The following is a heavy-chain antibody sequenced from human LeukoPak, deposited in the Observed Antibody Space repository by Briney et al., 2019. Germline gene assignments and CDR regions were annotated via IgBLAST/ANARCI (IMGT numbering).Heavy chain of an antibody. CDR1: GFTFSSTS. Sequence: GGSLRLSCAASGFTFSSTSMSWVRQAPGKGLEWVANIKEDGSEKYYVDSVKGRFTISRDNSKNTLYLQMNSLRAEDTAVYYCAKDLGDSFDYWGQGTLVTVSS. CDR2: IKEDGSEK. D-gene: IGHD4-17*01. V-gene: IGHV3-7*01. J-gene: IGHJ4*02. CDR3: AKDLGDSFDY.